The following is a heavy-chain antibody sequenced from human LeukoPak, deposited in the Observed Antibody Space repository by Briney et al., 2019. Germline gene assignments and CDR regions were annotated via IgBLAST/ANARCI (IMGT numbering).Heavy chain of an antibody. CDR3: ARTGYSDSSGYYLSYYFGY. V-gene: IGHV4-39*01. J-gene: IGHJ4*02. CDR1: GGSISSSNYY. CDR2: FYYSGNT. D-gene: IGHD3-22*01. Sequence: SETLSLTCTVSGGSISSSNYYWGWIRQPPGKGLEWIGSFYYSGNTYYNPSLKSRVTISVDTSKNQFSLKMSSVTAADTAVYYCARTGYSDSSGYYLSYYFGYWGQGTLVTVSS.